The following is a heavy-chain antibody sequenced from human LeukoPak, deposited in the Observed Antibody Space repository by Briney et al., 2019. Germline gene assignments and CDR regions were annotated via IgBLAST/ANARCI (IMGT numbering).Heavy chain of an antibody. CDR3: ARYRAAAGTDY. D-gene: IGHD6-13*01. CDR2: IYYSGST. Sequence: SETLSLTCTVSGGSISSYYWSWIRQPPGKGLGWIGYIYYSGSTNYNPSLKSRVTISVDTSKNQFSLKLSSVTAADTAVYYCARYRAAAGTDYWGQGTLVTVSS. V-gene: IGHV4-59*08. CDR1: GGSISSYY. J-gene: IGHJ4*02.